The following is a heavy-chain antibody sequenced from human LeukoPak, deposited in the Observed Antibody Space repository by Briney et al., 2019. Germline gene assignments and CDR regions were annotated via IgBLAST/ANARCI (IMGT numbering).Heavy chain of an antibody. D-gene: IGHD3-3*01. CDR3: ARDYGFWSGYPY. CDR1: GYTFSSYY. J-gene: IGHJ4*02. V-gene: IGHV1-46*01. Sequence: PGASVKVSFKASGYTFSSYYMQWVRQAPGQGLWGVGIINPSGGSTSYAQKFQGRVTMTRDTSTRTVYMEVSSLRSEDTAVYYCARDYGFWSGYPYWGQGTLVTVSS. CDR2: INPSGGST.